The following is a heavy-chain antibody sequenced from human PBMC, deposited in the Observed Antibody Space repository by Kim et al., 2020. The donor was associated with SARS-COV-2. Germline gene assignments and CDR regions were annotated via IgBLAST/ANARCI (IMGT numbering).Heavy chain of an antibody. J-gene: IGHJ5*02. CDR1: GFIFDDYA. D-gene: IGHD6-6*01. Sequence: GGSLRLSCAASGFIFDDYATHWVRQPPGRGLEWVSSINWNSGNTAYADSVKGRFTISRDNAKNSLYLQMNSLRAEDTALYYCAKGPEYSTSSRWFDPWGQGTLVTVSS. CDR2: INWNSGNT. V-gene: IGHV3-9*01. CDR3: AKGPEYSTSSRWFDP.